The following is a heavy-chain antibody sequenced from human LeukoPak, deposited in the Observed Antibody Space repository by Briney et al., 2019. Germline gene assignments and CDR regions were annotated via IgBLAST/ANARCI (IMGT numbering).Heavy chain of an antibody. J-gene: IGHJ4*02. V-gene: IGHV1-2*02. Sequence: ASVKVSCKASGYTFTGYYMHWVRQAPGQGLEWMGWINPNSGGTNYAQKFQGRVTMTRDTSISTAYMELSRLRSDDMAVYYCARVPSSSRPIYFDYWGQGTPVTVSS. D-gene: IGHD6-6*01. CDR2: INPNSGGT. CDR1: GYTFTGYY. CDR3: ARVPSSSRPIYFDY.